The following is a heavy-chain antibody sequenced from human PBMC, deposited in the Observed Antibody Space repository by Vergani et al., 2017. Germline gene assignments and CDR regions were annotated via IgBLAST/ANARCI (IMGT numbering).Heavy chain of an antibody. Sequence: QVQLQQWGAGLLKPSETLSLTCAVYGGSFSGYYWSWLRQPPGKGLEWIGYIYYSGSTNYNPSLKSRVTISVDTSKNQFSLKLSSVTAADTAVYYCARLGYCSSTSCPGDAFDIWGQGTMVTVSS. J-gene: IGHJ3*02. CDR3: ARLGYCSSTSCPGDAFDI. CDR1: GGSFSGYY. CDR2: IYYSGST. D-gene: IGHD2-2*01. V-gene: IGHV4-34*11.